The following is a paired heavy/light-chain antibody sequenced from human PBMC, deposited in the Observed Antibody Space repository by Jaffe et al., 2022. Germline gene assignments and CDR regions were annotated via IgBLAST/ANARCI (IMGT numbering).Light chain of an antibody. Sequence: QAVVTQEPSLTVSPGGTVTLTCGSSTGAVTSGHYPYWFQQKPGQAPRTLIYDTSNKHSWTPARFSGSLLGGKAALTLSGAQPEDEAEYYCLLSYSGAPLVFGGGTKLTVL. J-gene: IGLJ2*01. V-gene: IGLV7-46*01. CDR3: LLSYSGAPLV. CDR1: TGAVTSGHY. CDR2: DTS.
Heavy chain of an antibody. V-gene: IGHV1-2*06. CDR3: ARLLSEGYSSSFRQSDFDY. D-gene: IGHD6-6*01. J-gene: IGHJ4*02. CDR1: GYTFTGYY. Sequence: QVQLVQSGAEVKKPGASVKVSCKASGYTFTGYYMHWVRQAPGQGLEWMGRINPNSGGTNYAQKFQGRVTMTRDTSISTAYMELSRLRSDDTAVYYCARLLSEGYSSSFRQSDFDYWGQGTLVTVSS. CDR2: INPNSGGT.